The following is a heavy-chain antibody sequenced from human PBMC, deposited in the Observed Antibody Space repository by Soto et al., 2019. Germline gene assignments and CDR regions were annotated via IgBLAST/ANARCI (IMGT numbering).Heavy chain of an antibody. J-gene: IGHJ6*02. Sequence: LRLSCAASGFTFSSYWMSWVRQAPGKGLEWVANIKQDGSEKYYVDSVKGRFTISRDNAKNSLYLQMNSLRAEDTAVYYCAREGWDTHIYYYYGMDVWGQGTTVTVSS. CDR3: AREGWDTHIYYYYGMDV. D-gene: IGHD1-26*01. CDR2: IKQDGSEK. CDR1: GFTFSSYW. V-gene: IGHV3-7*03.